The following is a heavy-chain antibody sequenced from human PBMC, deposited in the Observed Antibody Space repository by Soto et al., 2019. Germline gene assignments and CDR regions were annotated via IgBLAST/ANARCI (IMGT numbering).Heavy chain of an antibody. D-gene: IGHD6-13*01. CDR2: IVVGSGNT. CDR3: AAQSIAAAGTRDY. Sequence: ASVKVSCKASGFTFTSSAVQWVRQARGQRLEWIGWIVVGSGNTNYAQKFQERVTITRDMSTSTAYMELSSLRSEDTAVYYCAAQSIAAAGTRDYWGQGTLVTVSS. J-gene: IGHJ4*02. CDR1: GFTFTSSA. V-gene: IGHV1-58*01.